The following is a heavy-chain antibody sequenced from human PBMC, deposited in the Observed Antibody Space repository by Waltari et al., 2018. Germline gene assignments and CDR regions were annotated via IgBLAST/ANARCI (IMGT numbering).Heavy chain of an antibody. CDR3: TAVTTNYYYYGMDV. CDR2: IRSKAYGGTT. D-gene: IGHD4-17*01. V-gene: IGHV3-49*03. J-gene: IGHJ6*02. Sequence: EVQLVESGGGLVQPGRSLRLSCTASGFTFGYYSLSWFRQAPGKGLEWVGFIRSKAYGGTTEYAASVKGRLTISRDDSKSIAYLQMNSLKTEDTAVYYCTAVTTNYYYYGMDVWGQGTTVTVSS. CDR1: GFTFGYYS.